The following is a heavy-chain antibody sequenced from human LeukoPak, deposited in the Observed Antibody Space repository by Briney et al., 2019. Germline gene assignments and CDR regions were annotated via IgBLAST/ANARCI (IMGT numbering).Heavy chain of an antibody. V-gene: IGHV1-3*01. D-gene: IGHD3-10*01. CDR2: INAGNGNT. Sequence: ASVKVSCKASGYTFTSYGISWVRQAPGQRLEWMGWINAGNGNTKYSQKFQGRVTITRDTSASTAYMELSSLRSEDTAVYYCARDEGPHYYGSGSLDYWGQGTLVTVSS. CDR3: ARDEGPHYYGSGSLDY. CDR1: GYTFTSYG. J-gene: IGHJ4*02.